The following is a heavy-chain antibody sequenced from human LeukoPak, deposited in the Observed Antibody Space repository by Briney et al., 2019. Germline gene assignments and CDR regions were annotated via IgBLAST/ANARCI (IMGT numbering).Heavy chain of an antibody. Sequence: GGSLRLSCAAPGFTFSSYAMSWVRQAPGKGLEWVSAISGSGGSTYYADSVKGRFTISRDNSKNTLYLQMNSLRAEDTAVYYCAKDVEYYYDSSGVDYWGQGTLVTVSS. D-gene: IGHD3-22*01. CDR2: ISGSGGST. CDR3: AKDVEYYYDSSGVDY. V-gene: IGHV3-23*01. CDR1: GFTFSSYA. J-gene: IGHJ4*02.